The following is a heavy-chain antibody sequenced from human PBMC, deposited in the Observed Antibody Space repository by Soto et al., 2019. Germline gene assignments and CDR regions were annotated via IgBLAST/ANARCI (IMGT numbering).Heavy chain of an antibody. CDR3: ARHLYESSGYRYFDL. CDR2: IYPGDSEV. V-gene: IGHV5-51*01. J-gene: IGHJ4*02. CDR1: GYRFSSNW. D-gene: IGHD3-22*01. Sequence: GESLKISCHGSGYRFSSNWIGLVRQRPGKGLEWMGIIYPGDSEVKYSPSFRGQVTISVDTSISTAYLQWSSLKATDTAMYYCARHLYESSGYRYFDLWGQGTLVTVSS.